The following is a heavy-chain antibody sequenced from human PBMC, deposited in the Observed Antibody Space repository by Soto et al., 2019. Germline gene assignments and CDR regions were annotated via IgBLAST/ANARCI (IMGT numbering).Heavy chain of an antibody. CDR3: ARAHLQGFIVLAVVGHFDY. CDR2: INQSGNA. V-gene: IGHV4-34*01. D-gene: IGHD2-15*01. J-gene: IGHJ4*02. CDR1: GGSFSGYS. Sequence: QVQLQQWGAGLLKPSETLSLTCTVYGGSFSGYSWSWIRQPPGKGLEWIGEINQSGNANYNPSLKSRVTISVDTSKNQFSLKLSSVTAAATAVYYCARAHLQGFIVLAVVGHFDYWGQGALVTVSS.